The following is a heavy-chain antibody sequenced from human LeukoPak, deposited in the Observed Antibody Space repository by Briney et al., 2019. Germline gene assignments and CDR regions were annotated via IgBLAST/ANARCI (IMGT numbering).Heavy chain of an antibody. Sequence: AGGSLRLSCAASGFTFSSYAMHWVRQAPGKGLEWVAVISYDGSNKYYADSVKGRFTISRDNSKNTLYLQMNSLRAEDTAVYYCAKDTREGRLWPIWGQGTMVTVSS. CDR2: ISYDGSNK. D-gene: IGHD4/OR15-4a*01. CDR3: AKDTREGRLWPI. J-gene: IGHJ3*02. CDR1: GFTFSSYA. V-gene: IGHV3-30-3*01.